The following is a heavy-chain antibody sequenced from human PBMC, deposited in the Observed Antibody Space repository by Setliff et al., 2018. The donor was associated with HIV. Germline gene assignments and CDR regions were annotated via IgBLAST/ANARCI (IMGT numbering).Heavy chain of an antibody. CDR2: ISAYTANT. J-gene: IGHJ5*02. CDR3: ARDFGGYCSSMSCPGLFDP. D-gene: IGHD2-2*01. Sequence: ASVKVSCKASGYTFPNYGITWVRQAPGQGLEWMGWISAYTANTNYAQNLQGRVTLTTDTSTSTAYMELSSLRSEDTAVYYCARDFGGYCSSMSCPGLFDPWGQGTLVTVSS. V-gene: IGHV1-18*01. CDR1: GYTFPNYG.